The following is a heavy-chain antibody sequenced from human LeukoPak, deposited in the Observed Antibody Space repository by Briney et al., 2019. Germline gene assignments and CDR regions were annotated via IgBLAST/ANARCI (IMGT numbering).Heavy chain of an antibody. CDR1: GGSISSSSYY. D-gene: IGHD6-13*01. CDR2: IYTSGST. V-gene: IGHV4-39*07. J-gene: IGHJ4*02. CDR3: ARDLGGRDRYSSSWYYFDY. Sequence: PSETLSLTCTVSGGSISSSSYYWGWIRQPPGKGLEWIGRIYTSGSTNYNPSLKSRVTMSVDTSKNQFSLKLSSVTAADTAVYYCARDLGGRDRYSSSWYYFDYWGQGTLVTVSS.